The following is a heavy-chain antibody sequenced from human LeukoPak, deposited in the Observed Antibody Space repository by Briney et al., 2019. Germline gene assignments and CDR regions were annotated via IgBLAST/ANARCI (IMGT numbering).Heavy chain of an antibody. CDR1: GFTFDDYG. Sequence: GGSLRLSCAASGFTFDDYGMSWVRQAPGKGLEWVSGINWNGGSTGYADSVKGRFTISRDNANNSLYLQMNSLRAEDTAVYYCVRDGRFCGADCYHDYWGQGILVTVSS. D-gene: IGHD2-21*02. J-gene: IGHJ4*02. V-gene: IGHV3-20*04. CDR2: INWNGGST. CDR3: VRDGRFCGADCYHDY.